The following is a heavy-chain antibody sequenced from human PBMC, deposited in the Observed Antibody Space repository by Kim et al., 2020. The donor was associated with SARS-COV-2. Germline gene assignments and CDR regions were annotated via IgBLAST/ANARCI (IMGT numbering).Heavy chain of an antibody. CDR1: GYSFTNNW. J-gene: IGHJ6*02. CDR3: ARHVQGTYGDCMDV. Sequence: GESLKISCKGLGYSFTNNWIGWVRQMPGKGLEWMGIIHPRNSDIKFSPSFQGQVTFSVDKSISTAYMQWSGLKASDTAIYYCARHVQGTYGDCMDVWGQGTTVTVS. CDR2: IHPRNSDI. V-gene: IGHV5-51*01. D-gene: IGHD4-17*01.